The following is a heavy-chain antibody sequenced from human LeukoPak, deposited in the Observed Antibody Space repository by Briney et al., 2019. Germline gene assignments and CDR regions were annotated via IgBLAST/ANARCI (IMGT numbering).Heavy chain of an antibody. CDR2: INHSGST. D-gene: IGHD2-2*01. J-gene: IGHJ3*02. Sequence: SETLSLTCAVYGGSFSGYYWSWIRQPPGKGLEWIGEINHSGSTNYNPSLKSRVTISADTSKNQFSLKLSSVTAADTAVYYCARKGYCSSTSCYGDAFDIWGQGTMVTVSS. CDR3: ARKGYCSSTSCYGDAFDI. V-gene: IGHV4-34*01. CDR1: GGSFSGYY.